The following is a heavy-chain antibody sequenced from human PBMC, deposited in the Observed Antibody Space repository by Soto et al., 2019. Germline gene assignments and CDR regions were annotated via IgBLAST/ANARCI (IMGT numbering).Heavy chain of an antibody. D-gene: IGHD3-9*01. CDR2: VYHTGRT. J-gene: IGHJ4*02. V-gene: IGHV4-61*01. CDR3: ARDFDYFDL. Sequence: QVQLEESGPGLVKASETLSLTCSVSGGSFSSGSFYWSWIRQPPGKGLEWIGYVYHTGRTTYNPSLQSRVTVSMNRSKSQFSLELTSVTAADTAVYYCARDFDYFDLWGQGILVTVSS. CDR1: GGSFSSGSFY.